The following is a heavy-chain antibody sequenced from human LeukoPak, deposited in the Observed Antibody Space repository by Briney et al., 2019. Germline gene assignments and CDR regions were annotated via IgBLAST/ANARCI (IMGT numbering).Heavy chain of an antibody. CDR1: GFTFSSYA. CDR3: ARVIRAQWLADYFDY. Sequence: GGALRLSFAASGFTFSSYAIHGLRQPASRELEWVAVISYDGSNKYYAGSVKGRFTISRDNSKNTMYLQMNSLRAEDTAVYYCARVIRAQWLADYFDYWGQGTLVTVSS. J-gene: IGHJ4*02. V-gene: IGHV3-30*04. CDR2: ISYDGSNK. D-gene: IGHD6-19*01.